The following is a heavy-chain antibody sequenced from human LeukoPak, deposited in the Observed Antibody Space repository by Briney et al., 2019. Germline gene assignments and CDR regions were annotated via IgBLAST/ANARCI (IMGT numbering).Heavy chain of an antibody. CDR3: VRMYGSGSYLYYFDY. J-gene: IGHJ4*02. CDR2: IYYTGNT. CDR1: GGSFSSSSYY. Sequence: SETLSLTCTVSGGSFSSSSYYWGWIRQPPGKGLEWIGSIYYTGNTYYNPSLKSRVTISVDTSKNQFSLRLSSVTAADTAVYYCVRMYGSGSYLYYFDYWAQGTLVTVSS. V-gene: IGHV4-39*01. D-gene: IGHD3-10*01.